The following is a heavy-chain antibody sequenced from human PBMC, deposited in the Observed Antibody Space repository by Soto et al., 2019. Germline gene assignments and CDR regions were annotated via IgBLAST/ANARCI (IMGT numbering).Heavy chain of an antibody. CDR2: IYYSGST. J-gene: IGHJ5*02. D-gene: IGHD5-12*01. CDR3: ARHLADGYNYFLNWLDP. V-gene: IGHV4-39*01. CDR1: GGSISSSSYY. Sequence: SETLSLTCTVSGGSISSSSYYWGWIRQPPGKGLEWIGSIYYSGSTYYNPSLKSRVTISVDTSKNQFSLKLSSVTAADTAVYYCARHLADGYNYFLNWLDPWGQGTLVTVSS.